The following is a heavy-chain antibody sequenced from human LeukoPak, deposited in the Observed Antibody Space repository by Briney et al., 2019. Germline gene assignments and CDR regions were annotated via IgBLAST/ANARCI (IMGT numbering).Heavy chain of an antibody. D-gene: IGHD6-19*01. CDR1: GYTFTSYG. V-gene: IGHV1-18*01. J-gene: IGHJ4*02. CDR2: ISAYNGNT. Sequence: ASVKVSCKASGYTFTSYGISWVRQAPGQGLEWMGWISAYNGNTNYAQKLQGRVTMTTDTSTSTAYMELRSLRSDDTAVYYCARDVFAVADQRGTDYWGQGTLVTVSS. CDR3: ARDVFAVADQRGTDY.